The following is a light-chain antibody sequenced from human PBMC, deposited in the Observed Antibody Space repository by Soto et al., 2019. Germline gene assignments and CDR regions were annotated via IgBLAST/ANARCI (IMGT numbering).Light chain of an antibody. Sequence: QSALTQPASVSGSPGQSVTISCTGTSSDVGAYDFVSWYQQHPGKAPKVMIYEVSDRPSGVSNRFSGSKSGNTASLTISGLQAEDEAEYYCSSYTSSSTVIFGGGTKLTVL. CDR1: SSDVGAYDF. CDR3: SSYTSSSTVI. J-gene: IGLJ2*01. CDR2: EVS. V-gene: IGLV2-14*01.